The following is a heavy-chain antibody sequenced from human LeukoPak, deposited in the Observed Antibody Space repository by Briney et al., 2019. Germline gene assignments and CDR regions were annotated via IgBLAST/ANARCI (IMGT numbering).Heavy chain of an antibody. Sequence: SETLSLTCAAYGGSFSGYYWSWIRQPPGKGLEWIGEINHSGSTNYNPSLKSRVTISVDTSKNQFSLTLSSVTAADTAVYYCARDDDGYGGNSGLDYWGQGTLVTVSS. J-gene: IGHJ4*02. CDR1: GGSFSGYY. D-gene: IGHD4-23*01. V-gene: IGHV4-34*01. CDR3: ARDDDGYGGNSGLDY. CDR2: INHSGST.